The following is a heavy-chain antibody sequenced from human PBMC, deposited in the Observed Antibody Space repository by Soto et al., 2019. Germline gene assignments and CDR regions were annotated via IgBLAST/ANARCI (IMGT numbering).Heavy chain of an antibody. Sequence: GGSLRLSCAASGFTFDDYAMHWVRQAPGKGLEWVSGISWNSGSIGYADSVKGRFTISRDNAKNSLYLQMNSLRAEDTALYYCAKGSPNYDFWSGYYPFDYWGQGTLVTVSS. J-gene: IGHJ4*02. CDR2: ISWNSGSI. CDR1: GFTFDDYA. V-gene: IGHV3-9*01. CDR3: AKGSPNYDFWSGYYPFDY. D-gene: IGHD3-3*01.